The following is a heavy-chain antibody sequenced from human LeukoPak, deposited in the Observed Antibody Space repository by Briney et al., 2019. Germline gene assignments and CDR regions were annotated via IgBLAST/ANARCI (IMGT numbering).Heavy chain of an antibody. CDR1: GFTFSNYA. CDR3: AKDIPRSGWAFDY. CDR2: ISDSGGST. Sequence: GGSLRLSCAASGFTFSNYAMSWVRQAPGKGLEWVSHISDSGGSTDYADSVKGRFTIYRDNSENTLYLQMNSLRVEDTAVYYCAKDIPRSGWAFDYWGQGTLVTVSS. V-gene: IGHV3-23*01. J-gene: IGHJ4*02. D-gene: IGHD6-25*01.